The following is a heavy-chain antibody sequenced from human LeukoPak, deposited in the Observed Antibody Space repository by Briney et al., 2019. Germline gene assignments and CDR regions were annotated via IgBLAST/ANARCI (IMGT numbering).Heavy chain of an antibody. CDR1: GFTFSSYA. CDR3: AKAPAMWQRDIDY. J-gene: IGHJ4*02. D-gene: IGHD6-25*01. V-gene: IGHV3-23*01. Sequence: GGSLRLSCAASGFTFSSYAMNWVRQAPGKGLEWVSGISGSGGSTYYADSVKGRFTISRDNSKNTLYLQMNSLRAEDTAVYCCAKAPAMWQRDIDYWGQGTLVTVSS. CDR2: ISGSGGST.